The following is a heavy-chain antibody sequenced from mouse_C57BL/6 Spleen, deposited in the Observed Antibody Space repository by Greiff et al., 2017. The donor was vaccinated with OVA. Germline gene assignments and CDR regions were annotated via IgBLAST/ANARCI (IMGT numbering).Heavy chain of an antibody. CDR3: ARERGNYYVAKGY. CDR1: GYTFTSYW. D-gene: IGHD1-1*01. J-gene: IGHJ4*01. CDR2: LDPSDSSP. V-gene: IGHV1-50*01. Sequence: VQLQQPGAELVKPGASVKLSCKASGYTFTSYWMQWVNQRPGQGLAWLGELDPSDSSPNYNQQFKGKATLTVAQYSSTAYMQLSSLTSEDSAVYYCARERGNYYVAKGYWGQGTSVTVSS.